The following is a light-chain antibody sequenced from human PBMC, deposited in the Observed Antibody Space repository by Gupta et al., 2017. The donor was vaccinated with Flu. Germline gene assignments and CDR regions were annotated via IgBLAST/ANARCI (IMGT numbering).Light chain of an antibody. CDR3: FLSYDGPRGV. V-gene: IGLV7-46*01. J-gene: IGLJ1*01. CDR1: TGAVTSGHY. CDR2: DTS. Sequence: QAVVTQEPSLTVSPGGTVTLTCGSSTGAVTSGHYPYWFQQKPGQAPRTLIYDTSKKHSWTPARFSGSLLGGKAVLTPSGAQPEDEADYYCFLSYDGPRGVFGTGTKVTVL.